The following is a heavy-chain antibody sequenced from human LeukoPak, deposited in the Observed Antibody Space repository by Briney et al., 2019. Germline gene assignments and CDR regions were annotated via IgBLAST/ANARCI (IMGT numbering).Heavy chain of an antibody. V-gene: IGHV3-23*01. CDR1: GFTFRNYA. D-gene: IGHD3-22*01. Sequence: GGSLRLSCVASGFTFRNYAMGWVRQSPGKGLEWISAISNDGVYTFHADSVKGRLTISRDNSKNTLYLQMDSLRAEDTAIYYCAKGSSGGRPYYFDYCGQGTLVTVSS. CDR3: AKGSSGGRPYYFDY. J-gene: IGHJ4*02. CDR2: ISNDGVYT.